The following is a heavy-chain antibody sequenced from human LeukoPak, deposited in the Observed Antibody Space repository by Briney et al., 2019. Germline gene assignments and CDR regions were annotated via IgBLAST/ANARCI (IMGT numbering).Heavy chain of an antibody. J-gene: IGHJ3*02. V-gene: IGHV3-30*02. Sequence: PGGSLRLSCAASGFTFSSYGMHWVRQAPGKGLEWVALIWYDGSNEDYADSVKGRFTISRDNSENTLYLQMNSLRAEDTAVYYCAREKHSSTIVGAADAFDIWGQGTMVTVSS. D-gene: IGHD1-26*01. CDR3: AREKHSSTIVGAADAFDI. CDR1: GFTFSSYG. CDR2: IWYDGSNE.